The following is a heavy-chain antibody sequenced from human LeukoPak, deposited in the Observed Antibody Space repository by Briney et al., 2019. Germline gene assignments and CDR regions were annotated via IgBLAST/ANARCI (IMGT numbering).Heavy chain of an antibody. V-gene: IGHV1-18*01. CDR2: ISVYNGNT. Sequence: ASVKVSCKASGYTFTTYDISWVRQTPGQGLEWMGWISVYNGNTNYTQKLQGRVTMTTDTSTSTVYMELRSLRSDDTAVYYCARVGYGGNFFDYWGQGTLVTVSS. D-gene: IGHD4-23*01. J-gene: IGHJ4*02. CDR1: GYTFTTYD. CDR3: ARVGYGGNFFDY.